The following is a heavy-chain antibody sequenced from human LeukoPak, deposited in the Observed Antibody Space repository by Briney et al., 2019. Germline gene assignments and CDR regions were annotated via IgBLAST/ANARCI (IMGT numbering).Heavy chain of an antibody. V-gene: IGHV3-64*02. Sequence: GGSLRLSCAASGFPFRDYAMHWVRQAPGKGLEYVSTISSNGDITYYAESVKGRFSISRDNSKNTLFLQLGSLRAEDMAVYYCARGPQPYDDSGNRAFDIWGQGAMVTVSS. CDR2: ISSNGDIT. D-gene: IGHD4-17*01. CDR1: GFPFRDYA. J-gene: IGHJ3*02. CDR3: ARGPQPYDDSGNRAFDI.